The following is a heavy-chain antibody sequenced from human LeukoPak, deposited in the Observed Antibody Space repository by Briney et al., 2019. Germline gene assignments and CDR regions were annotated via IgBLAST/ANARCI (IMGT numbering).Heavy chain of an antibody. CDR3: AREGVGATTGVSDY. CDR2: TYYSGST. D-gene: IGHD1-26*01. CDR1: GGSISSSSYY. V-gene: IGHV4-39*07. J-gene: IGHJ4*02. Sequence: PSETLSLTCTVSGGSISSSSYYWGWIRQPPGKGLEWIGSTYYSGSTYYNPSLKSRVTISVDTSKNQFSLKLSSVTAADTAVYYCAREGVGATTGVSDYWGQGTLVTASS.